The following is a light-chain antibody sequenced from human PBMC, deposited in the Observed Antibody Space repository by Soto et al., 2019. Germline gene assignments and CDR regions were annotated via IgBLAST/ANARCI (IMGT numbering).Light chain of an antibody. V-gene: IGLV1-44*01. Sequence: QSVLTQPPSASGTPGQRVTISCSGSSSNIGSNAVNWYQHLPGTAPKLLIYNTNQRPSGAPDRFSGSKSGTSASLAISGLQSEDEADYYCATCDDIQRDVVFGGGTKLTVL. J-gene: IGLJ2*01. CDR3: ATCDDIQRDVV. CDR1: SSNIGSNA. CDR2: NTN.